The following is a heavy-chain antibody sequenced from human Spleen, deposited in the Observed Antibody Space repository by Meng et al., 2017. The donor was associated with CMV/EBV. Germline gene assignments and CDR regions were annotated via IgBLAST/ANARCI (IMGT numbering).Heavy chain of an antibody. J-gene: IGHJ4*02. D-gene: IGHD1-1*01. CDR1: GFDFSRFW. CDR2: IKQDGSEK. Sequence: GESLKISCAASGFDFSRFWMNWVRQAPGKGLEWVAAIKQDGSEKYFMDSVKGRFTISRDNAKNSMFLQMNSLRGEDTAIYYCARGTGEPGMDYWGQGALVTVSS. CDR3: ARGTGEPGMDY. V-gene: IGHV3-7*01.